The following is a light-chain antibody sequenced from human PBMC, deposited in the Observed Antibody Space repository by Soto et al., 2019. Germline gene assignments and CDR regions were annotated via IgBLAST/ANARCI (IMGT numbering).Light chain of an antibody. Sequence: QSPLTQPPSASGAPGQTVTISCSGRSSNIGSNYVYWYQQLPETAPRLLLYRADQRPSGIPDRFSGSKSGTSASLAISGLRSEDEADYYCAAWDDTLSGLVFGGGTKVTVL. CDR3: AAWDDTLSGLV. CDR1: SSNIGSNY. J-gene: IGLJ2*01. V-gene: IGLV1-47*01. CDR2: RAD.